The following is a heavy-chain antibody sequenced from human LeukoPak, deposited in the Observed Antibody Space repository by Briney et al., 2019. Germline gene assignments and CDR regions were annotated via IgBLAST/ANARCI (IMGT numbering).Heavy chain of an antibody. D-gene: IGHD4-23*01. CDR1: GFIFSNYG. CDR2: IWSDGSKK. V-gene: IGHV3-33*01. J-gene: IGHJ4*02. CDR3: ARDIGTWPNSLFDY. Sequence: GRSLRLSCAASGFIFSNYGFHWVRQAPGKGLEWVALIWSDGSKKYYTDSVKGRFTISRDDSKNTLFLQMNSLRAEDMAVYYCARDIGTWPNSLFDYWGQGNLVTVSS.